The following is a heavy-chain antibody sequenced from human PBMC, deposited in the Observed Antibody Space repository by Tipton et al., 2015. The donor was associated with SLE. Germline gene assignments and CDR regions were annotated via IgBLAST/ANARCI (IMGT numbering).Heavy chain of an antibody. V-gene: IGHV3-30*18. CDR1: GFTFSSYG. Sequence: SLRLSCAASGFTFSSYGMHWVRQTPGKGLEWVAVIWYDGSNKYYADSVKGRFTISRVNSKNTLYLQMNSLRAEDTAVYYCAKQISPHYGMDVWGQGTTVIVSS. J-gene: IGHJ6*02. CDR2: IWYDGSNK. CDR3: AKQISPHYGMDV.